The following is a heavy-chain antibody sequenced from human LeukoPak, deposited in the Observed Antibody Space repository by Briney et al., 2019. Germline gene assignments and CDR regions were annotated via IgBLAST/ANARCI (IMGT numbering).Heavy chain of an antibody. J-gene: IGHJ4*02. CDR2: INPNSGGT. CDR1: GYTFTGYY. D-gene: IGHD2-2*01. V-gene: IGHV1-2*02. CDR3: ARDLSSTSKSYFDY. Sequence: ASVKVSCKASGYTFTGYYMHWVRQAPGQGLEWMGWINPNSGGTNYAQKFQGRVTMTRDTSISTAYMELSRLRSDDTAVYYCARDLSSTSKSYFDYWGQGTLVTVSS.